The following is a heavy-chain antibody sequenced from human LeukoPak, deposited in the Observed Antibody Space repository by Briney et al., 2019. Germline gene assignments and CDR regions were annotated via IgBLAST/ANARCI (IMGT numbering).Heavy chain of an antibody. CDR1: GFTFSSYS. D-gene: IGHD3-10*02. CDR3: AELGITMIGGV. CDR2: IYSGGST. J-gene: IGHJ6*04. V-gene: IGHV3-66*01. Sequence: GGSLRLSCAASGFTFSSYSMNWVRQAPGKGLEWVSVIYSGGSTYYADSVKGRFTISRDNAKNSLYLQMNSLRAEDTAVYYCAELGITMIGGVWGKGTTVTISS.